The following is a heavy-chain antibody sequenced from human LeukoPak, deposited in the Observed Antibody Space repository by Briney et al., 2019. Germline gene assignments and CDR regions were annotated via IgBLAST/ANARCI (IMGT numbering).Heavy chain of an antibody. Sequence: GGSLRLSCAASGFTFSSYEMNWVRQAPGKGLEWVSCISGSGSTIHYADSVKGRFTISRDNAKNSLYLQMNSLRAEDAGVYFCARDRGGWYRWFDPWGQGTLVTVSS. CDR1: GFTFSSYE. CDR2: ISGSGSTI. D-gene: IGHD6-19*01. CDR3: ARDRGGWYRWFDP. V-gene: IGHV3-48*03. J-gene: IGHJ5*02.